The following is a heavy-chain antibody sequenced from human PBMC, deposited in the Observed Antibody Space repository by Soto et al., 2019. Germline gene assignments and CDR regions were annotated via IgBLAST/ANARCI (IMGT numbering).Heavy chain of an antibody. CDR1: GFTFRTYW. CDR2: INLDGSEK. V-gene: IGHV3-7*05. CDR3: ARDGSTSWYSYDYHGMDV. Sequence: EVQLVESGGGLVQPGGSLRLSCAASGFTFRTYWLSWVRQVPGKGLGWVANINLDGSEKNYVDSVKGRFTISRDNARYSLYLQMSSLRAEDTALYYCARDGSTSWYSYDYHGMDVWGQGTTVTVSS. D-gene: IGHD5-18*01. J-gene: IGHJ6*02.